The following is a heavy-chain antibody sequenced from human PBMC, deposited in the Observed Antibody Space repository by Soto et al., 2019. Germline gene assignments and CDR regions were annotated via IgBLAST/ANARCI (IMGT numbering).Heavy chain of an antibody. V-gene: IGHV3-33*01. D-gene: IGHD3-9*01. CDR1: GFTFSNYG. J-gene: IGHJ4*02. CDR2: IWCDGSNK. Sequence: QVQLVESGGGVVQPGRSLRLSCVASGFTFSNYGMHWVRQAPGKGPEWVAVIWCDGSNKDYADSVKGRFTISRDNSRNTRYLQMNTLRAEDTAVYYCASALETGDYWGQGTLVTVS. CDR3: ASALETGDY.